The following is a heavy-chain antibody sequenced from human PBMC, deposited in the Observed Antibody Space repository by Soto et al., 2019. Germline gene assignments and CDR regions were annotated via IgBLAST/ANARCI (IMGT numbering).Heavy chain of an antibody. D-gene: IGHD3-10*01. CDR2: IKSKTDGGTT. J-gene: IGHJ4*02. CDR1: GFTFTNAY. Sequence: GGSLRLSCAASGFTFTNAYMNWVRQAPGKGLEWVGRIKSKTDGGTTDYAAPVKGRIIISRDDSKNTLYLQMNSLKTEDTAVYYCATASLVWVGESVRWGQGTLVTVSS. CDR3: ATASLVWVGESVR. V-gene: IGHV3-15*07.